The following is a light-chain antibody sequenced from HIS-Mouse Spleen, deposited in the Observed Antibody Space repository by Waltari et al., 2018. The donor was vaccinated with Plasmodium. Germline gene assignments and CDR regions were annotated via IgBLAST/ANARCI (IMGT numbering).Light chain of an antibody. Sequence: SYELTQPPSVSVSLGQMARITCSGEALPNKYAYWYQQKPGQSPVLGIYKDSGRPSGILERVSGSSSETIVTLTISGVQAEDEADYYCLSADSRGTYWVFGGGTKLTVL. CDR1: ALPNKY. V-gene: IGLV3-16*01. J-gene: IGLJ3*02. CDR3: LSADSRGTYWV. CDR2: KDS.